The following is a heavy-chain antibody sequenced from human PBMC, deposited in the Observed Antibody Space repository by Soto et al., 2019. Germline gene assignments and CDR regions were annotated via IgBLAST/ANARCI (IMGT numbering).Heavy chain of an antibody. Sequence: EVQLVESGGGLVQPGGSLRLSCAASGFTFSTYPMNWVRQAPGKGLEWVSYISIGSSTIYYADSVKGRFTISRDNAKNSLYRQMNSLTDEDTAVYYCARGDDSSGWYNYFDYWGQGTLVTVSS. J-gene: IGHJ4*02. V-gene: IGHV3-48*02. CDR1: GFTFSTYP. CDR3: ARGDDSSGWYNYFDY. D-gene: IGHD6-19*01. CDR2: ISIGSSTI.